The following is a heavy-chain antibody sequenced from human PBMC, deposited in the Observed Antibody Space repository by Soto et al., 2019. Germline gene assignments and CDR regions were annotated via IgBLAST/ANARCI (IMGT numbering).Heavy chain of an antibody. D-gene: IGHD3-22*01. J-gene: IGHJ4*02. CDR3: ARDRSYYYDSSGYYPAAY. CDR1: GGTFSSYA. Sequence: GASVKVSCKASGGTFSSYAISQVRQAPGQGLEWMGGIIPIFGTANYAQKFQGRVTITADESTSTAYMELSSLRSEDTAVFYCARDRSYYYDSSGYYPAAYWGQGTLVTVSS. CDR2: IIPIFGTA. V-gene: IGHV1-69*13.